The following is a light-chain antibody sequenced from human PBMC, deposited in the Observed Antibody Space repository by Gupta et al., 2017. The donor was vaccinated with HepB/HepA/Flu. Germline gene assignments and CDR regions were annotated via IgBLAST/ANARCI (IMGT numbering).Light chain of an antibody. CDR1: TGAVTSTYY. CDR3: LVHGGGAWV. Sequence: QPVVTQEPSVTVSPGGTVPLTCASNTGAVTSTYYPSWFQKKPGQAPRQLIYTTNNKHSWTPARFSGSRRGDKAALTLSGARAEDEDEYYCLVHGGGAWVFGGGTKLTVL. CDR2: TTN. V-gene: IGLV7-43*01. J-gene: IGLJ2*01.